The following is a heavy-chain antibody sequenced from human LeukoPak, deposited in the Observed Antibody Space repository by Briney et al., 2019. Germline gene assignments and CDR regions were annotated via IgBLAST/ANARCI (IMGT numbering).Heavy chain of an antibody. CDR1: GFTFSSYA. CDR2: ISGSGGST. Sequence: GGSLRLSCAASGFTFSSYAMSWVRQAPGKGLEWVSAISGSGGSTYYADSVKGRFTISRDNSKSTLYLHMNSLRAEDTAVYFCARYSNYPPWSGYYIPLGYWGQGTLVTVSS. D-gene: IGHD3-3*01. J-gene: IGHJ4*02. CDR3: ARYSNYPPWSGYYIPLGY. V-gene: IGHV3-23*01.